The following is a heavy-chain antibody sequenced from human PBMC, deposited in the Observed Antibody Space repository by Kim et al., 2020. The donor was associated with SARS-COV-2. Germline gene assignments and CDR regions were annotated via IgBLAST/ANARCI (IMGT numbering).Heavy chain of an antibody. J-gene: IGHJ3*02. D-gene: IGHD3-22*01. V-gene: IGHV3-30*18. CDR2: ISYDGSNK. CDR1: GFTFSSYG. Sequence: GGSLRLSCAASGFTFSSYGMHWVRQAPGKGLEWVAVISYDGSNKYYADSVKGRFTISRDNSKNTLYLQMNSLRAEDTAVYYCAKDSGYYDSSGYYLNAFDIWGQGTMVTVSS. CDR3: AKDSGYYDSSGYYLNAFDI.